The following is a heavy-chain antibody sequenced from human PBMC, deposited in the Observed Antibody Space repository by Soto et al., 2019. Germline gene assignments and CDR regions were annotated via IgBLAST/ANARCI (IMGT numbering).Heavy chain of an antibody. CDR2: IYHTEST. CDR3: ASYGYSYAARFFAY. V-gene: IGHV4-38-2*01. Sequence: PSGPLSLSCAVPGHSISRGFYYWGWVRQPPGKGLELIGSIYHTESTYYNPSLKSRITMSVDTSKNQLSLKLSSMTAAGLAVYFCASYGYSYAARFFAYGGQGTRV. J-gene: IGHJ4*02. CDR1: GHSISRGFYY. D-gene: IGHD5-18*01.